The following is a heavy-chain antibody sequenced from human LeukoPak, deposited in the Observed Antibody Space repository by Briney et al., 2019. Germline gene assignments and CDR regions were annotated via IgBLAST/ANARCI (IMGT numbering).Heavy chain of an antibody. V-gene: IGHV3-23*01. CDR2: IDISGGAT. J-gene: IGHJ6*02. CDR3: AKDLWFGELSSFEDV. CDR1: GFPFSSHA. Sequence: GGSLRLSCVASGFPFSSHAMCWVRQAPGKGLEWVSSIDISGGATRYADSVKGRFTISRDNSKNTLYLQMNSLRAEDTAVYYCAKDLWFGELSSFEDVWGQGTTVTVSS. D-gene: IGHD3-10*01.